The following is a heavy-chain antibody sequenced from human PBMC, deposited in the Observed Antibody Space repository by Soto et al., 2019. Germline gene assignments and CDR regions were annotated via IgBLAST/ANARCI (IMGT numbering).Heavy chain of an antibody. CDR3: ARGPSGDKVDY. V-gene: IGHV4-30-4*01. CDR2: IYNSGST. J-gene: IGHJ4*02. CDR1: GGSINNNGYF. Sequence: QVQLQESGPGVVEPSQTLSLTCTVSGGSINNNGYFWSWIRQPPGSGLEWIGHIYNSGSTYSNPSLKSRLTRSVDTSKNQSSLKLSSVTAADTAVYYCARGPSGDKVDYWGQGTLVTVSS. D-gene: IGHD1-26*01.